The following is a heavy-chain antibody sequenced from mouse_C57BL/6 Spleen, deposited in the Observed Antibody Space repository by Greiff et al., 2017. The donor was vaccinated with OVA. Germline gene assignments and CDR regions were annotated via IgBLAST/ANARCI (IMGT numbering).Heavy chain of an antibody. J-gene: IGHJ4*01. Sequence: VQLKESGAELVKPGASVKLSCKASGYTFTSYWMHWVKQRPGQGLEWIGMIHPNSGSTNYNEKFKSKATLTVDKSSSTAYMQLSSLTSEDSAVYYCARPSDYAYAMDYWGQGTSVTVSS. CDR2: IHPNSGST. CDR3: ARPSDYAYAMDY. D-gene: IGHD2-4*01. V-gene: IGHV1-64*01. CDR1: GYTFTSYW.